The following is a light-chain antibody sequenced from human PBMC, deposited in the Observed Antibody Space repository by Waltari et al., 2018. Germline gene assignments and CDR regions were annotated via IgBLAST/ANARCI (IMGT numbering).Light chain of an antibody. CDR1: ALPKQY. Sequence: SYDLTQPPSLSVSPVQTARITCSGDALPKQYSHWYQQKPGQAPVLVIYKDTERPSGIPERFSGSSSGTIVTLTISGVQAEDEADYYCQSANSSGTYWVFGGGTKLTVL. CDR2: KDT. CDR3: QSANSSGTYWV. J-gene: IGLJ3*02. V-gene: IGLV3-25*03.